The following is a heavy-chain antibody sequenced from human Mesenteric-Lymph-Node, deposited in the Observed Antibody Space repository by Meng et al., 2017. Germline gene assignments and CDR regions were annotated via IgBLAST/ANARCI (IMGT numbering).Heavy chain of an antibody. D-gene: IGHD1-14*01. CDR1: GGSISSSSYY. Sequence: QLRLDESGPGLVKPSGTLFLTCTVSGGSISSSSYYWAWSSQPPGEGLEWIGSVVYSGTTYYTSSLKSRVSISVDTSKNQFSLMLSSVTAADTAVYYCARHHHSPTFDYWGQGTLVTVSS. J-gene: IGHJ4*02. CDR3: ARHHHSPTFDY. CDR2: VVYSGTT. V-gene: IGHV4-39*01.